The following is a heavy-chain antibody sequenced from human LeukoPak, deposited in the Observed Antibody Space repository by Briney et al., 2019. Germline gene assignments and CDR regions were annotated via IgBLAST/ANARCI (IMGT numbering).Heavy chain of an antibody. CDR2: INPSGGST. J-gene: IGHJ4*02. D-gene: IGHD3-22*01. CDR1: GYTFTSYY. CDR3: ARRAYDSSGYYPGYFDY. V-gene: IGHV1-46*01. Sequence: GASVKVSCKACGYTFTSYYMHWVRQAPGQGLEWMGIINPSGGSTSYAQKFQGRVTMTRDTSTSTVYMELSSLRSEDTAVYYCARRAYDSSGYYPGYFDYWGQGTLVTVSS.